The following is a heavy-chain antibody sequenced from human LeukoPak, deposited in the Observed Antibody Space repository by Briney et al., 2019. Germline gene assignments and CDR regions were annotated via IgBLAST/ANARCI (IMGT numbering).Heavy chain of an antibody. J-gene: IGHJ4*02. CDR1: GFTFSSYA. V-gene: IGHV3-23*01. D-gene: IGHD2-21*02. Sequence: GGSLRLSRAASGFTFSSYAMSWVRQAPGKGLEWVSAISGSGGSTYYADSVKGRFTISRGNAKNTLYLQMNSLRAEDTAVYYCSKDEIVYCGGDCYSNYWGQGTLVTVSS. CDR2: ISGSGGST. CDR3: SKDEIVYCGGDCYSNY.